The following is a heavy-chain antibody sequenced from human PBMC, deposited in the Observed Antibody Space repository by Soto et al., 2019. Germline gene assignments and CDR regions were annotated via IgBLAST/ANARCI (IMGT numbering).Heavy chain of an antibody. CDR2: ITDSSDIV. V-gene: IGHV3-48*02. J-gene: IGHJ4*02. D-gene: IGHD3-3*01. Sequence: VGSLRLSCVASGFSFSNYNMNWVRQAPGKGLEWVSYITDSSDIVHYADSVRGRFTISRDNAESSLYLQMNSLRDEDTAVYFCARDFGHGYYLDYWGRGTLVTVS. CDR1: GFSFSNYN. CDR3: ARDFGHGYYLDY.